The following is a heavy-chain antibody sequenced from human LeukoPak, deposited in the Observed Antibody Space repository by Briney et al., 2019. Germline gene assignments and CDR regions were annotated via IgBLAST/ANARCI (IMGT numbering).Heavy chain of an antibody. CDR2: IIPIFGTA. D-gene: IGHD6-13*01. Sequence: GASVKVSCKASGGTFSSYAISWVRQAPGQGLEWMGGIIPIFGTANYAQKFQGRVTITADESTSTAYMELSSLRSEDTAVYYCARPPPRQLGYFDYWGQGTLVTVSS. J-gene: IGHJ4*02. CDR1: GGTFSSYA. V-gene: IGHV1-69*13. CDR3: ARPPPRQLGYFDY.